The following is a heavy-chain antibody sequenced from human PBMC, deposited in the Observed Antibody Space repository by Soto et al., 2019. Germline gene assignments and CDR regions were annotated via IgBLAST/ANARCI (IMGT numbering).Heavy chain of an antibody. V-gene: IGHV4-31*03. D-gene: IGHD4-17*01. J-gene: IGHJ5*02. CDR1: GGSVTNDKYY. CDR3: ARESEWTVTTFTWLDP. CDR2: TSYSGST. Sequence: QVQLQESGPGLVKPSETLSLTCTVSGGSVTNDKYYWTWIRQQPGKGLEWIGYTSYSGSTFYSAFFKSRVTMAVDTSKNHFSLNLSSVTAADTAIYYCARESEWTVTTFTWLDPWGQGILVTVSS.